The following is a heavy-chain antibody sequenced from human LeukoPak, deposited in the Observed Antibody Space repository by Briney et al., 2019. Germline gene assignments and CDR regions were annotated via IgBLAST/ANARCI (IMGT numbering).Heavy chain of an antibody. Sequence: ASVKVSCKASGYTFTSYGISWVRQAHGQGLQWMGWINPNSGGTNYAQEFEGRVTMTRDTSISTAYMELSGLRSDDTAIYYCATLGDISGYYLRDYWGQGTLVTVSS. V-gene: IGHV1-2*02. D-gene: IGHD3-22*01. J-gene: IGHJ4*02. CDR3: ATLGDISGYYLRDY. CDR1: GYTFTSYG. CDR2: INPNSGGT.